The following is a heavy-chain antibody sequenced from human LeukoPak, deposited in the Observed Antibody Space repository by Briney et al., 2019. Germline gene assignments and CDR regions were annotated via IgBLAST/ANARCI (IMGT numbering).Heavy chain of an antibody. CDR2: IYYSGST. CDR3: ARDNSNYGYFDY. Sequence: SETLSLTCTVSGVSISSYYWSWIRQPPGKGLEWIGYIYYSGSTNYNPSLKSRVTISVDTSKSQFSLKLSSVTAADTAVYYCARDNSNYGYFDYWGQGTLVTVSS. CDR1: GVSISSYY. D-gene: IGHD4-11*01. J-gene: IGHJ4*02. V-gene: IGHV4-59*01.